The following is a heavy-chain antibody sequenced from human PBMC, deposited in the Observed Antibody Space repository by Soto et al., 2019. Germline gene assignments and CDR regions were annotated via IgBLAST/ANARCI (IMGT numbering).Heavy chain of an antibody. CDR1: GFTFSNYA. Sequence: GGSLRLSCAASGFTFSNYAMSWVRQAPGKGLEWVSAISATGGSTYYADSVKGRFTISRDNSKNTPYLQMNSLRAEDTAVYYCAKGPYLWLSDYWGQGTLVTVSS. CDR2: ISATGGST. CDR3: AKGPYLWLSDY. J-gene: IGHJ4*02. V-gene: IGHV3-23*01. D-gene: IGHD3-22*01.